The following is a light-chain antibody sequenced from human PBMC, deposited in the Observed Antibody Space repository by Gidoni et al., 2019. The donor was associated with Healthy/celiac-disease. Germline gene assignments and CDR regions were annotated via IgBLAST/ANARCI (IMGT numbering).Light chain of an antibody. J-gene: IGKJ1*01. CDR1: KSVSSN. CDR3: QQYNNWPPRT. Sequence: EIVMTQSPATLSVSPGERATLSCSASKSVSSNLAWYQQKPGQAPRLLIYGASTRATGIPARFSGSGSGTEFTLTISSLQSEDFAVYYCQQYNNWPPRTFGQGTKVEIK. V-gene: IGKV3-15*01. CDR2: GAS.